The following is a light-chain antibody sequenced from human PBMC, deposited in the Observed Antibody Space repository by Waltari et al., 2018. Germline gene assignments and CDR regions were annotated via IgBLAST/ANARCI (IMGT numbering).Light chain of an antibody. J-gene: IGKJ4*01. V-gene: IGKV3-15*01. CDR1: QSVSSN. CDR2: GES. CDR3: QQYNNWPPLT. Sequence: EIVMTQSPATLSVSPGERATLSCRASQSVSSNLAWYQQKPGQAPRLLIYGESTRATGIPARFSGSGSATEFTLTISSRQSEDFAVYYCQQYNNWPPLTFGGGTKVEIK.